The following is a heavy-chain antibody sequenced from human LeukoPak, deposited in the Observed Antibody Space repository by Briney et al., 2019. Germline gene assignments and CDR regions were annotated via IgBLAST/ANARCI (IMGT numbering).Heavy chain of an antibody. Sequence: PGGSLRLSCAASGFIFRSYSMNWVRQAPGKGLEWVAFITSSSDTISYADSVKGRFTISRDNAKNSLYLQMNSLRAEDTAVYYCAGGGSGWTAKQYYYYYYMDVWGKGTTVTISS. CDR1: GFIFRSYS. CDR2: ITSSSDTI. CDR3: AGGGSGWTAKQYYYYYYMDV. D-gene: IGHD6-19*01. J-gene: IGHJ6*03. V-gene: IGHV3-48*01.